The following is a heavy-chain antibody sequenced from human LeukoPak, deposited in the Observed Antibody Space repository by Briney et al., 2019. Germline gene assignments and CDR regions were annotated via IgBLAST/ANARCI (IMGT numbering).Heavy chain of an antibody. V-gene: IGHV3-30*02. J-gene: IGHJ4*02. Sequence: GGSLRLSCAASGFTFSSYGMHWVRQAPGKGLEWVAFIRYDATNKYYADSVKGRFTISRDNSKNTLYLQMNSLGAEDTAVYYCAKEVTIFGVVIHPVDYWGQGTQVTVSS. CDR1: GFTFSSYG. CDR2: IRYDATNK. CDR3: AKEVTIFGVVIHPVDY. D-gene: IGHD3-3*01.